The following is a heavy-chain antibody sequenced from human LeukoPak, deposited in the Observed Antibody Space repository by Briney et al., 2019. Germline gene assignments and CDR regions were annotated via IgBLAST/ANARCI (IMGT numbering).Heavy chain of an antibody. Sequence: GGSLRLSXAXXXXXFGSYWMTWVRXAPGKGLEWVANIKKDGTEEHYVDSVKGRFTVSRDNARNSLYLQMNSLRVEDTAIYYCARNYGPGPRYYYYYMDVWGKGTTVTVSS. V-gene: IGHV3-7*01. J-gene: IGHJ6*03. D-gene: IGHD3-10*01. CDR1: XXXFGSYW. CDR3: ARNYGPGPRYYYYYMDV. CDR2: IKKDGTEE.